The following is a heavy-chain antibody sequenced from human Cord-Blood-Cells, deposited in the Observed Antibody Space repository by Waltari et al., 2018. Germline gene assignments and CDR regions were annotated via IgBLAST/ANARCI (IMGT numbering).Heavy chain of an antibody. CDR2: IYHSGST. Sequence: QVQLQESGPGLVKPSETLSLTCAVSGYSISSGYYWGWIRQPPGKGLEWIGSIYHSGSTYYNPSLKSRVTISVDTSKNQFSLKLSSVTAADTAVYYCARGKSPGDYWGQGTLVTVSS. CDR1: GYSISSGYY. CDR3: ARGKSPGDY. J-gene: IGHJ4*02. V-gene: IGHV4-38-2*01. D-gene: IGHD3-10*01.